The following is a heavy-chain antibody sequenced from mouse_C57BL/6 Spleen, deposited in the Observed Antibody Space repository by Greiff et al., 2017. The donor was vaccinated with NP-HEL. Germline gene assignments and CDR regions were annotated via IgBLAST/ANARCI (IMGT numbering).Heavy chain of an antibody. V-gene: IGHV1-42*01. CDR1: GYSFTGYY. D-gene: IGHD1-1*01. CDR2: INPSTGGT. Sequence: VQLQQSGPELVKPGASVKISCKASGYSFTGYYMNWVKQSPEKSLEWIGEINPSTGGTTYNQKFKAKATLTVDQSSSTAYMQLKSLTSEDSAVYYCAIFNYYGSSYEDWGQGTTLTVSS. J-gene: IGHJ2*01. CDR3: AIFNYYGSSYED.